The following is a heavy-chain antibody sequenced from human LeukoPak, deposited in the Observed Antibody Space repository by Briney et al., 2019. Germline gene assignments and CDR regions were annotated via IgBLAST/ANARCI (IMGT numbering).Heavy chain of an antibody. J-gene: IGHJ6*02. V-gene: IGHV1-69*04. D-gene: IGHD6-13*01. CDR2: IIPMLGIA. CDR3: ARVKQQLAPHYYYYGMDV. Sequence: ASVKVSCKASGGTFSSYAINWVRQAPGQGLEWVGRIIPMLGIANYAQKFQGRVTITADKSTSTAYMELSSLRSEDTAVYYCARVKQQLAPHYYYYGMDVWGQGTTVTVSS. CDR1: GGTFSSYA.